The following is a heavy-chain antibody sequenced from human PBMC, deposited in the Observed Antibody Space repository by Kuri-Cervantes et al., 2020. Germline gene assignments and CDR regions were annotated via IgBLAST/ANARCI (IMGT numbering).Heavy chain of an antibody. CDR2: ISGSGGST. CDR1: GFTFSSYA. J-gene: IGHJ6*03. D-gene: IGHD3-22*01. CDR3: ARAYSPNNYYDSRRYYYYYMDV. Sequence: GGSLRLSCAASGFTFSSYAMSWVRQAPGKGLEWVSAISGSGGSTYYADSVKGRFTISRDNAKNSLYLQMNSLRAEDTAVYYCARAYSPNNYYDSRRYYYYYMDVWGKGTTVTGSS. V-gene: IGHV3-23*01.